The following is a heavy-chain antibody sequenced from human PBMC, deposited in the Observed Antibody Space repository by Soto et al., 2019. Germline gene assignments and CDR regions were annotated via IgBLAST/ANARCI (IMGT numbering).Heavy chain of an antibody. V-gene: IGHV1-3*01. J-gene: IGHJ5*02. CDR3: ATQSIVVVPAAMKGAPLGFDP. Sequence: VASVKVSCKASGYTFTSYAMHWVRQAPGQRLEWMGWINAGNGNTKYSQKFQGRVTITRDTSASTAYMELSSLRSEDTAVYYCATQSIVVVPAAMKGAPLGFDPWGQGTLVTVSS. CDR1: GYTFTSYA. CDR2: INAGNGNT. D-gene: IGHD2-2*01.